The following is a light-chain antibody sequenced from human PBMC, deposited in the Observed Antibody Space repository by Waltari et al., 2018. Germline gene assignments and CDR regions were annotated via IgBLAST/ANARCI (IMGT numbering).Light chain of an antibody. Sequence: IQMTQSPSSLSASVGDRVTITCRASQSISSYLNWYQQKPGKAPKLLIYDASNLESGVPSRFSGSGSGTHFTLTISSLQPADFATYYCQQLHSYPVTFGGGTKVEIK. CDR3: QQLHSYPVT. V-gene: IGKV1-13*02. CDR1: QSISSY. J-gene: IGKJ4*01. CDR2: DAS.